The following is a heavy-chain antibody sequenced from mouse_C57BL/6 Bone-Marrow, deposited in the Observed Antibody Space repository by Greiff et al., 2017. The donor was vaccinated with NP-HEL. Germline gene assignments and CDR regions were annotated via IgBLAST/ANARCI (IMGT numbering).Heavy chain of an antibody. D-gene: IGHD2-10*01. CDR2: IYPGDGDT. V-gene: IGHV1-80*01. CDR3: ARSSYPPCFDV. CDR1: GYAFSSYW. Sequence: VQLKESGAELVKPGASVKISCKASGYAFSSYWMNWVKQRPGKGLEWIGQIYPGDGDTNYNGKFKGKATLTADKSSSTAYMQLSSLTSEDSAVYFCARSSYPPCFDVWGTGTTVTVSS. J-gene: IGHJ1*03.